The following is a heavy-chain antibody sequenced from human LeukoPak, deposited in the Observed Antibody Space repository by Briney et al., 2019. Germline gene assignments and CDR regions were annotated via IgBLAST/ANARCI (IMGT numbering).Heavy chain of an antibody. CDR3: ASHSSSSGGDDY. CDR2: ISSNGGST. Sequence: GGTLRLSCAASGFTFSSYAMHWVRQAPGKGLEYVSAISSNGGSTYYANFVKGRFTISRDNSKNTLYLQMGSLRAEDMAVYYCASHSSSSGGDDYWGQGTLVTVSS. J-gene: IGHJ4*02. D-gene: IGHD6-6*01. CDR1: GFTFSSYA. V-gene: IGHV3-64*01.